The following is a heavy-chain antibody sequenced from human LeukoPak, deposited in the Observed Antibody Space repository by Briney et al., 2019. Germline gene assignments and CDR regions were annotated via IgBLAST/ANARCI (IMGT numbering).Heavy chain of an antibody. CDR2: ISAYNGNT. V-gene: IGHV1-18*01. Sequence: ASVKVSCKASGYTFTSYDINWVRQAPGQGLEWMGRISAYNGNTNYAQKLQGRVTMTTDTSTSTAYMELRSLRSDDTAVYYCARHMTTVIWFDPWGQGTLVTVSS. CDR1: GYTFTSYD. CDR3: ARHMTTVIWFDP. J-gene: IGHJ5*02. D-gene: IGHD4-11*01.